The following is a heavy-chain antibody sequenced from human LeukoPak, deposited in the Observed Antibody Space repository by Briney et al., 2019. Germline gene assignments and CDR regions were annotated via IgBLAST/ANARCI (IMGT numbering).Heavy chain of an antibody. CDR3: ARDLGSSGGNTFDL. J-gene: IGHJ5*02. V-gene: IGHV3-30*01. CDR2: ISFDGTKI. CDR1: GFTFSGHA. D-gene: IGHD6-19*01. Sequence: GGSLRLSCEASGFTFSGHAIHWVRQAPGKGLEWVAAISFDGTKIYFAESVKGRFSISRDNPKQSLYLQMNSLRREDSAIYYCARDLGSSGGNTFDLWGRGTLVTVSS.